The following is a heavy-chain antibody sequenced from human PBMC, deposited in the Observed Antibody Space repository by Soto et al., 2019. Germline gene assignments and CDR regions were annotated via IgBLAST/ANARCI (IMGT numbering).Heavy chain of an antibody. CDR2: INAGNGKT. V-gene: IGHV1-3*01. J-gene: IGHJ4*02. Sequence: QVQLVQSGVAVKKPGASVKVSCKASGYTFTTYAMHWVRQAHGQRLEWMGWINAGNGKTKYSQKFQGRVTITRDTSATTAYMELSSLRSEDTAVYYCARAGDDCSTTDCYMIDYWGQGTLVTVSS. CDR3: ARAGDDCSTTDCYMIDY. D-gene: IGHD2-2*02. CDR1: GYTFTTYA.